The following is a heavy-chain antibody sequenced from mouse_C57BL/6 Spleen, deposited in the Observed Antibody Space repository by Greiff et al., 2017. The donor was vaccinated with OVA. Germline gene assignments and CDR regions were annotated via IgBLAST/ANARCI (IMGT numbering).Heavy chain of an antibody. CDR1: GYSITSGYY. J-gene: IGHJ2*01. V-gene: IGHV3-6*01. CDR3: ARRSNYFDY. CDR2: ISYDGSN. Sequence: EVKLVESGPGLVKPSQSLSLTCSVTGYSITSGYYWNWIRQFPGNKLEWMGYISYDGSNNYNPSLKNRISITRDTSKNQFFLKLNSVTTEDTATYYCARRSNYFDYWGQGTTLTVSS.